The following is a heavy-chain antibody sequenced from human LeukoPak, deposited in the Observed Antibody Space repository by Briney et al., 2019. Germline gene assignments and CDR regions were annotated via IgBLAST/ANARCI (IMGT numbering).Heavy chain of an antibody. D-gene: IGHD2-2*02. CDR2: IYYSGST. V-gene: IGHV4-30-4*08. CDR3: ARASEIVVVPAAINWFDP. J-gene: IGHJ5*02. CDR1: GGSISSGGYY. Sequence: PSETLSLTCTVSGGSISSGGYYWSWIRQPPGKGLEWIGYIYYSGSTYYNPSLKSRVTISVDTSKNQFSLKLSSVTAADTAVYYCARASEIVVVPAAINWFDPWGQGTLVTVSS.